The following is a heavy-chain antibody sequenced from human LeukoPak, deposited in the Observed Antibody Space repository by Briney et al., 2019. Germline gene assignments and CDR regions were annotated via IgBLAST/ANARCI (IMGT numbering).Heavy chain of an antibody. CDR3: AKGGWFYYGMDV. Sequence: TGGSLRLSCTASGFTFGDYVMSWVRQAPGKGLEWVSVIYSGGSTYYADSVKGRFTISRDNSKNTLYLQMNSLRAEDTAVYYCAKGGWFYYGMDVWGQGTTVTVSS. CDR2: IYSGGST. D-gene: IGHD6-19*01. V-gene: IGHV3-66*01. CDR1: GFTFGDYV. J-gene: IGHJ6*02.